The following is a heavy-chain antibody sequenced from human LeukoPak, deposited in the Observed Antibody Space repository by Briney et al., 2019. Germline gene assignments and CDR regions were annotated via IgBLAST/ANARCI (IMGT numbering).Heavy chain of an antibody. CDR1: GFTFSSYS. D-gene: IGHD5-12*01. CDR3: ASGYSGYDTGFDY. V-gene: IGHV3-48*01. CDR2: ISSSSSTI. J-gene: IGHJ4*02. Sequence: GGSLRLSCAASGFTFSSYSMNCVRQAPGKGLEWVSYISSSSSTIYYADSVKGRFTISRDNAKNSLYLQMNSLRAEDTAVYYCASGYSGYDTGFDYWGQGTLVTVSS.